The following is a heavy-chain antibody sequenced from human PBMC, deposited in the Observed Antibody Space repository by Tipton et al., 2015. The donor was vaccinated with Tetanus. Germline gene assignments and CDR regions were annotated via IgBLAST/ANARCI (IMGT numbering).Heavy chain of an antibody. CDR2: ISGSGDRT. CDR1: GFTFSSYA. D-gene: IGHD3-9*01. Sequence: SLRLSCTASGFTFSSYAMSWVRQAPGKGLEWVSAISGSGDRTYYADSVKGRFTISRDSSKNMLYLQMNNLGAEDTAVYYCAKDVFDYSGMDVWGQGTTVTVSS. V-gene: IGHV3-23*01. CDR3: AKDVFDYSGMDV. J-gene: IGHJ6*02.